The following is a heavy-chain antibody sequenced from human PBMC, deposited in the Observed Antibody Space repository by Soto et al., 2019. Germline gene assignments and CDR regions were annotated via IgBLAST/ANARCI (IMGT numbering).Heavy chain of an antibody. J-gene: IGHJ6*02. Sequence: GGSRKLSCPPSGFTFSSYAMAWARKPPWKGPEWVSALSGGGGSTYYADSVKGRFTISRDNSKDTLYLQMNRLKAEDTAVYYCAKDRGGYYYYGMDVWGQGTTVTVSS. CDR3: AKDRGGYYYYGMDV. CDR2: LSGGGGST. D-gene: IGHD3-10*01. V-gene: IGHV3-23*01. CDR1: GFTFSSYA.